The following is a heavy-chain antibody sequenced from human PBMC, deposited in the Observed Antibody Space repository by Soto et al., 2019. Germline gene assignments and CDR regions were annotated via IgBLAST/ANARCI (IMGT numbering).Heavy chain of an antibody. CDR3: AREAAGILNWFDP. V-gene: IGHV4-31*03. Sequence: QVQLQESGPGLVKPSQTLSLTCTVSGGSISSGGYYWSWIRQHPGKGLEWIGYIYHSGSTYYNPSLKCRVTISVDTSKNQFSLKLSSVTVADTAVYYCAREAAGILNWFDPWGQGTLVTVSS. CDR2: IYHSGST. J-gene: IGHJ5*02. D-gene: IGHD6-25*01. CDR1: GGSISSGGYY.